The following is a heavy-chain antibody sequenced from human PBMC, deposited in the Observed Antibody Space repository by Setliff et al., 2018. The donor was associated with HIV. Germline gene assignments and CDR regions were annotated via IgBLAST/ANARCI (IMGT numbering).Heavy chain of an antibody. CDR2: IYYSGST. CDR3: AGHFYYSGSGIWAGLDS. Sequence: LSLTCTVSGDSTTSSSSYWGWIRQPPGKGLEWIGNIYYSGSTYYNPSLKSRVTISVDTSKNQFSLKLTSVTAADTAVYYCAGHFYYSGSGIWAGLDSWGQGTLVTVSS. D-gene: IGHD3-10*01. J-gene: IGHJ4*02. CDR1: GDSTTSSSSY. V-gene: IGHV4-39*07.